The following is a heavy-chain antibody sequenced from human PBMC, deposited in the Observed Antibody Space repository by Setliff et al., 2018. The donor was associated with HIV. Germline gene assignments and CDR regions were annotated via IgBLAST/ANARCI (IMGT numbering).Heavy chain of an antibody. CDR3: ARHWYSSSWYHVFDI. Sequence: SETLSLTCAVYGGSFSGYYWSWIRQSPGKGLEWIGEINHSGSTKYNPSLKSRVTISVDTSKNQFSLKLSSVTAADTAVYYCARHWYSSSWYHVFDIWGQGTMVTVSS. D-gene: IGHD6-13*01. CDR1: GGSFSGYY. J-gene: IGHJ3*02. CDR2: INHSGST. V-gene: IGHV4-34*01.